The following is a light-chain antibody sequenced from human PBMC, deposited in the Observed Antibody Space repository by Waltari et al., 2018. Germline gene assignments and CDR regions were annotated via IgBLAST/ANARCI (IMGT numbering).Light chain of an antibody. Sequence: DIVMTQSPDSLAVSLLDRATLSRTPNASVLYSSNNKNHLAWYQQKPGQPPRLLLYWASTRESGVPDRFIGSGSETDFSLTVTSLQAEDVAVYYCQQYYNTPLTFGGGTKVEVK. J-gene: IGKJ4*01. CDR1: ASVLYSSNNKNH. CDR2: WAS. CDR3: QQYYNTPLT. V-gene: IGKV4-1*01.